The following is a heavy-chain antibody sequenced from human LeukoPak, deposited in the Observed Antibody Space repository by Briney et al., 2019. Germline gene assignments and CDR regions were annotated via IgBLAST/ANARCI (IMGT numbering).Heavy chain of an antibody. CDR1: GYTFTSYA. CDR2: FNAGNGNT. CDR3: ARVGSGSRFFDY. J-gene: IGHJ4*02. Sequence: ASVKVSRKASGYTFTSYAMHWVRQAPGQRLEWMGWFNAGNGNTKYSQKFQGRVTITRDTSASTAYMELSSLRSEDTAVYYCARVGSGSRFFDYWGQGTLVTVSS. D-gene: IGHD3-10*01. V-gene: IGHV1-3*01.